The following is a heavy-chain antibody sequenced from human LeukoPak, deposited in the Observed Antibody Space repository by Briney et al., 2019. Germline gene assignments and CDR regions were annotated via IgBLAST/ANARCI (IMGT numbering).Heavy chain of an antibody. D-gene: IGHD6-19*01. CDR2: ISYDGSNK. CDR1: GFTFSSYA. CDR3: ARDPKSIAVAAPVS. J-gene: IGHJ5*02. V-gene: IGHV3-30*04. Sequence: GRSLRLSCAASGFTFSSYAMHWVRQAPGKGLEWVAVISYDGSNKYYADSVKGRFTISRDNSKNTLYLQMNSLRAEDTAVYYCARDPKSIAVAAPVSWGQGTLVTVSS.